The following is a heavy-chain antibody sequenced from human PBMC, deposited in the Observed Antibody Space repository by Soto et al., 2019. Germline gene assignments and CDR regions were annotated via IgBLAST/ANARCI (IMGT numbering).Heavy chain of an antibody. D-gene: IGHD2-21*01. CDR1: GFSFSSFA. Sequence: GGSLRLSCAASGFSFSSFAMTWVRQAPGMGLEWVSVVSGSGGITYYADSVKGRFTISRDNSKNTLYLQMDSLRAEDTAVYYCAKAVRVNYYYYYGMDVWGQGTTVTVSS. V-gene: IGHV3-23*01. CDR3: AKAVRVNYYYYYGMDV. J-gene: IGHJ6*02. CDR2: VSGSGGIT.